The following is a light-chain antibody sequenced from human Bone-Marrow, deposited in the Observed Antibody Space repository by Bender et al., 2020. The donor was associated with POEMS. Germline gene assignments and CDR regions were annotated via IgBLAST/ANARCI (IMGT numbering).Light chain of an antibody. V-gene: IGLV2-14*01. CDR3: SSYTSSNTLV. CDR1: SSDVGGYNY. J-gene: IGLJ2*01. Sequence: QSALTQPASVSGSPGQSITISCTGTSSDVGGYNYVSWYQQHPGKAPKLMIYDVSNRPSGVSDRFSGSKSGYTASLIISGLQAEDEADYYCSSYTSSNTLVFGGGTKLTVL. CDR2: DVS.